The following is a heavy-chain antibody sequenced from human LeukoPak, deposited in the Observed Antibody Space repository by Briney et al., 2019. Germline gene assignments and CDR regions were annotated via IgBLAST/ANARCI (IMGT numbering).Heavy chain of an antibody. D-gene: IGHD3-9*01. CDR3: ARGGYYDILTGTLYYFDY. V-gene: IGHV4-34*01. Sequence: PAETLSLTCAVYGGSPSGYYWSWIRQPPGKGLEWIGEINHSGSTNYNPSLKSRVTISVDTSKNQFSLKLSSVTAADTAVYYCARGGYYDILTGTLYYFDYWGQGTLVTVSS. CDR1: GGSPSGYY. J-gene: IGHJ4*02. CDR2: INHSGST.